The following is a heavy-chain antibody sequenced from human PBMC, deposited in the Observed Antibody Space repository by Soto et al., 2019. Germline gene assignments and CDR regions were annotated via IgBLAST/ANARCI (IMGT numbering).Heavy chain of an antibody. Sequence: EVQLLESGGGLVQPGGSLRLSCAASGITFTSHAMNWVRQAPGKGLEWVSGISGSGGSTYYVDSVKGRFTVSRDNSKNTLFLQVNSLRVDDTAVYYCVVSSAEAAGIFDYWGQGTLVTVSS. CDR3: VVSSAEAAGIFDY. J-gene: IGHJ4*02. CDR2: ISGSGGST. D-gene: IGHD6-13*01. V-gene: IGHV3-23*01. CDR1: GITFTSHA.